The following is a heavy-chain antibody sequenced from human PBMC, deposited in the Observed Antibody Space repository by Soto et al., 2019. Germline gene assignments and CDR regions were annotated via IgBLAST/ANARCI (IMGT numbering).Heavy chain of an antibody. D-gene: IGHD1-1*01. J-gene: IGHJ5*02. CDR2: INHSLST. V-gene: IGHV4-34*01. Sequence: PSETLSLTCPVYDVSFSVYYWSWIRQTPGNGVEXIGDINHSLSTNYNPSLKVRVTLAVDTSKNQISPNRTSVTAADMAVYYCAREGSHSAYNFAMGIQFWSFDRWGQGLPVTVSS. CDR3: AREGSHSAYNFAMGIQFWSFDR. CDR1: DVSFSVYY.